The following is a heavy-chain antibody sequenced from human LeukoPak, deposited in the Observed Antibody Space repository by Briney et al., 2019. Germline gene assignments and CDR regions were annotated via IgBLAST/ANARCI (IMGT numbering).Heavy chain of an antibody. V-gene: IGHV3-7*04. Sequence: PGGSLRLSCAASGFTFSSYWMDWVRQAPGKGLEWVADIKHDGSEQYSVDSVKGRVTIYRDNAKNLLDLQMSSLRVEDTAIYYCARDKYGAYSDSWGQGTLVTVSS. CDR1: GFTFSSYW. CDR2: IKHDGSEQ. J-gene: IGHJ4*02. CDR3: ARDKYGAYSDS. D-gene: IGHD4/OR15-4a*01.